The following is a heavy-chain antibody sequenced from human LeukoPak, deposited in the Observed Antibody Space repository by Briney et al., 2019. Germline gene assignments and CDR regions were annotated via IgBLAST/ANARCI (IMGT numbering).Heavy chain of an antibody. J-gene: IGHJ4*02. CDR3: ARLRDTVTSASDY. CDR2: ISSSDGYI. Sequence: GGPLRLSCAASGFSIKTYSMTWVRQAPGKGLEWVSTISSSDGYIYYADSVKGRFTISRDTAKNSLYLQMNSLRVEDTAVYNCARLRDTVTSASDYWGQGTLVTVSS. CDR1: GFSIKTYS. V-gene: IGHV3-21*01. D-gene: IGHD4-17*01.